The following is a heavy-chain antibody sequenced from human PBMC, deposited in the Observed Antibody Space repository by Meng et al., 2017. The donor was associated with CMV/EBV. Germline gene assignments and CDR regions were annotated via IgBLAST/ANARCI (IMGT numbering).Heavy chain of an antibody. Sequence: LSLTCAASGFTFSNAWMSWVRQAPGKGLEWVGRIKSKTDGGTTDYAAPVKGRFTISRDDSKNTLYLQMNSLKTEDTAAYYCTRRVVTDHYYYGMDVWGQGTTVTVSS. V-gene: IGHV3-15*01. CDR1: GFTFSNAW. CDR3: TRRVVTDHYYYGMDV. J-gene: IGHJ6*02. D-gene: IGHD3-3*01. CDR2: IKSKTDGGTT.